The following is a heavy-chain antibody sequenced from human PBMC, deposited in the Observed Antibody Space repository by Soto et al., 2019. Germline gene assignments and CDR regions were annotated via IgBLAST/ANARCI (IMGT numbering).Heavy chain of an antibody. D-gene: IGHD3-3*01. V-gene: IGHV1-3*01. Sequence: ASVKVSCKASGYTCTSYAMHWVRQAPGQRLEWMGWINAGNGNTKYSQKFQGRVTITRDTSASTAYMELSSLRSEDTAVYYCAREEYVDSSTGYLVFVYRGQGIPIAVS. CDR2: INAGNGNT. CDR3: AREEYVDSSTGYLVFVY. J-gene: IGHJ4*02. CDR1: GYTCTSYA.